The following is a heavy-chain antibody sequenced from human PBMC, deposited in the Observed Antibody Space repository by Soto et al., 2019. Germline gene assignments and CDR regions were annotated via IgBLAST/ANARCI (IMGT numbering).Heavy chain of an antibody. V-gene: IGHV3-23*01. D-gene: IGHD6-6*01. CDR2: ISGSGGDT. CDR1: GFTFSSYA. J-gene: IGHJ6*02. Sequence: GGSLRLSCVDSGFTFSSYAMSWVRQAPGKGLEWVSTISGSGGDTYYADYVKGRFTISRDNSKNTLYLQMNRLRATDTAMYYCAIRIRIQYSSSSPLYYYYGMDVWGQGTAVTVSS. CDR3: AIRIRIQYSSSSPLYYYYGMDV.